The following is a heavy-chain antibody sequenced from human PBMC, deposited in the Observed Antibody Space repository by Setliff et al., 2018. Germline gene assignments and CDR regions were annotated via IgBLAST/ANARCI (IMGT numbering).Heavy chain of an antibody. CDR1: GYTFTDYA. V-gene: IGHV1-3*01. D-gene: IGHD5-12*01. J-gene: IGHJ3*02. CDR2: INPGNGNT. Sequence: ASVKVSCKASGYTFTDYAMHWVRQAPGQRLEWMGWINPGNGNTKYSQKFQGRVTITRDTSASTAYMELSSLRSEDTAVYYCARSPYSRRAFDIWGQGTMVTVSS. CDR3: ARSPYSRRAFDI.